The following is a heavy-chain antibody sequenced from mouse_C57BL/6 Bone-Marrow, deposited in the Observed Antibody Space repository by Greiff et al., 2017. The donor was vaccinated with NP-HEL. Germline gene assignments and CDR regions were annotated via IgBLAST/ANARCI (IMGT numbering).Heavy chain of an antibody. J-gene: IGHJ4*01. Sequence: EVQVVESGAELVKPGASVKLSCTASGFNIKDYYMHWVKQRTEQGLEWIGRIDPEDGETKYAPKFQGKATITADTSSNTAYLQLSSLTSEDTAVYYCPNYSKHYAMDYWGQGTSVTVSS. D-gene: IGHD2-5*01. V-gene: IGHV14-2*01. CDR3: PNYSKHYAMDY. CDR1: GFNIKDYY. CDR2: IDPEDGET.